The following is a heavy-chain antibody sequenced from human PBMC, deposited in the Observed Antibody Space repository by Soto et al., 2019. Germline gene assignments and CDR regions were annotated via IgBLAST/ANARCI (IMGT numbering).Heavy chain of an antibody. CDR1: GFTFSSYG. CDR2: ISYDGSNK. D-gene: IGHD4-17*01. V-gene: IGHV3-30*03. J-gene: IGHJ4*02. Sequence: QVQLVESGGGVVQPGRSLRLSCAASGFTFSSYGMHWVRQAPGKGLEWVAVISYDGSNKYYADSVKGRFTISRDNSKNTLYLQMNSLRAEDTAVYYCARDRDMTTVTSSLDYWGQGTLVTVSS. CDR3: ARDRDMTTVTSSLDY.